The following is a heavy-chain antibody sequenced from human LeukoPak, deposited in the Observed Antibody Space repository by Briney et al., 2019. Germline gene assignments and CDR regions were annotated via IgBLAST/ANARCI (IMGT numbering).Heavy chain of an antibody. CDR3: ARVHLRDYDILTGYYGAWFDP. D-gene: IGHD3-9*01. J-gene: IGHJ5*02. V-gene: IGHV3-11*01. CDR1: GFTFSDYY. Sequence: GGSLRLSCAASGFTFSDYYMSWIRQAPGKGLEGVSYISSSGSTIYYADSVKGRFTISRDNAKNSLYLQINSLRAEDTAVYYCARVHLRDYDILTGYYGAWFDPWGQGTLVTVSS. CDR2: ISSSGSTI.